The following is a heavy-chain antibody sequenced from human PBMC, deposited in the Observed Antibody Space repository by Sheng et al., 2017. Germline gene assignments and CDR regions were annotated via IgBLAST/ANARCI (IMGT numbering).Heavy chain of an antibody. V-gene: IGHV4-38-2*02. J-gene: IGHJ3*02. CDR1: GYSISSGYY. CDR2: IYHSGST. D-gene: IGHD6-13*01. CDR3: ARERVGSSWYVDAFDI. Sequence: QVQLQESGQGLVKPSETLSLTCAVSGYSISSGYYWGWIRQPPGKGLEWIGSIYHSGSTYYNPSLKSRVTISVDTSKNQFSLKLSSVTAADTAVYYCARERVGSSWYVDAFDIWGQGTMVTVSS.